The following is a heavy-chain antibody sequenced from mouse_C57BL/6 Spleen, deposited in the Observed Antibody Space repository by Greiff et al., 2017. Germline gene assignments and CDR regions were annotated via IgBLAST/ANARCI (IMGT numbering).Heavy chain of an antibody. CDR3: ARNYYYGSSPMDY. J-gene: IGHJ4*01. Sequence: VQLKESGPGLVQPSQSLSITCTVSGFSLTSYGVHWVRQSPGKGLEWLGVIWSGGSTDYNAAFISRLSISKDNSKSQVFFKMNSLQADDTAIYYCARNYYYGSSPMDYWGQGTSVTVSS. V-gene: IGHV2-2*01. CDR1: GFSLTSYG. CDR2: IWSGGST. D-gene: IGHD1-1*01.